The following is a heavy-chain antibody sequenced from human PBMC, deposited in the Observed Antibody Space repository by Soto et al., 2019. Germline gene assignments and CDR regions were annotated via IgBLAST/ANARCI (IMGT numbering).Heavy chain of an antibody. CDR2: TYYRSKWYS. D-gene: IGHD6-19*01. V-gene: IGHV6-1*01. CDR1: GDSVSSTSTA. Sequence: QVQLQQSGPGLVQPSQTLSLTCAISGDSVSSTSTAWSWIRQSPSRGLEWLGRTYYRSKWYSDYAVSVKSRITINPVTSKNQFSLQLNSVTPEDTAVYYCARGSYYSGWVWGQGTLVTVSS. J-gene: IGHJ4*02. CDR3: ARGSYYSGWV.